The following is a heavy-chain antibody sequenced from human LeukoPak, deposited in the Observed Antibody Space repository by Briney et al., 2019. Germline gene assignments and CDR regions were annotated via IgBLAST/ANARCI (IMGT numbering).Heavy chain of an antibody. CDR1: GFTFSSYW. V-gene: IGHV3-7*03. CDR3: ARDIVVVGATSFDY. CDR2: INHNGNVN. J-gene: IGHJ4*02. Sequence: GGSLRLSRAASGFTFSSYWMNWARQAPGKGLEWVASINHNGNVNYYVDSVKGRFTISRDNAKNSLYLQMSSLRSEDTAVYYCARDIVVVGATSFDYWGQGTLVTVSS. D-gene: IGHD1-26*01.